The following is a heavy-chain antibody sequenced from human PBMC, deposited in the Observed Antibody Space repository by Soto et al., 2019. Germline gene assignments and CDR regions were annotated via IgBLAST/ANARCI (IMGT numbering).Heavy chain of an antibody. CDR2: INTSGGGT. CDR3: AKGGWLGY. V-gene: IGHV3-23*01. J-gene: IGHJ4*02. D-gene: IGHD2-15*01. CDR1: GFPFSNYY. Sequence: EVQLLESGGNLVQPGGSLRLSCVASGFPFSNYYMSSVRQAPAKGLEWVSLINTSGGGTYYADSVIGRLTISRDNCKNQLQLQMNSLRAEDTAVYYCAKGGWLGYWGQGTLVTVAS.